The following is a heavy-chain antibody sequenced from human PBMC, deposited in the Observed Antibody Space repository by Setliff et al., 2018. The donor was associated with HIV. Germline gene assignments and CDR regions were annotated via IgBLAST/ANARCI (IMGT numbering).Heavy chain of an antibody. CDR1: GFTFSSYW. Sequence: GESLKISCAASGFTFSSYWMSWVRQAPGKGLEWVANIKQDGSEKYYVDSVKGRFTISRDNAKNSLYLQMNSLRAEDTAVYYCARILQVGGTTRYAFDIWGQGTMVTVSS. D-gene: IGHD1-26*01. V-gene: IGHV3-7*01. CDR2: IKQDGSEK. J-gene: IGHJ3*02. CDR3: ARILQVGGTTRYAFDI.